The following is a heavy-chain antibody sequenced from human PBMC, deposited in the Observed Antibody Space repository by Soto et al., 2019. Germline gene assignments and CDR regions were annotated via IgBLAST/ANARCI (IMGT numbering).Heavy chain of an antibody. Sequence: SETLSLTCAIYGDSISSGGYSWSWIRQPPGKGLEWIGYIYYSGSASYYPSLKSRVTISIDRSENQFSLKLTSVTAADTAVYYCARGASYFDRSGYFHTYFDYWGQGVLVTVSS. CDR3: ARGASYFDRSGYFHTYFDY. CDR1: GDSISSGGYS. J-gene: IGHJ4*02. CDR2: IYYSGSA. V-gene: IGHV4-30-2*01. D-gene: IGHD3-22*01.